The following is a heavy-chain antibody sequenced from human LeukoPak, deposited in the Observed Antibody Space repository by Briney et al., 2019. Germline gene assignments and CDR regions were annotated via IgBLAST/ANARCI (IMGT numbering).Heavy chain of an antibody. CDR2: IYSGGST. V-gene: IGHV3-53*01. D-gene: IGHD2-8*02. CDR1: GFTVSTNY. Sequence: GGSLRLSCAASGFTVSTNYMTWVRQAPGKGLEWVSVIYSGGSTYYADSVKGRFTISRDNSKNMLYLQMNSLRAEDTAVYYCARGWVLATGAFDIWGQGTMVTVSS. CDR3: ARGWVLATGAFDI. J-gene: IGHJ3*02.